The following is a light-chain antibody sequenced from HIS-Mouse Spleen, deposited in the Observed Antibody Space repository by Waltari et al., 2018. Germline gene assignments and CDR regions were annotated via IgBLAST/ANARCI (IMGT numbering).Light chain of an antibody. CDR1: QSLVHSDGNTY. V-gene: IGKV2-30*02. J-gene: IGKJ2*01. Sequence: DVVMTQSPLSLPVTLGQPASISCRSSQSLVHSDGNTYLNWFLQRPGQSPRRLIYKVSNRDSGVPDRFSGSGSGTDFTLKISRVEAEDVGVYYCMQGTQYTFGQGTKLEIK. CDR2: KVS. CDR3: MQGTQYT.